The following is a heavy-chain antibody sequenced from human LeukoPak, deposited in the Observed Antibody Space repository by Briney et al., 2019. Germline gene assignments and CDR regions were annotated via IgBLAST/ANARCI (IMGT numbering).Heavy chain of an antibody. CDR2: IISIFGSA. D-gene: IGHD3-10*01. Sequence: ASVKVSCKASGGTFSNYAISWVRQAPGQGLEWMGGIISIFGSANYAQKFQGRVTITADESTTTVYMELSSLRSEDTAVYYCAGRDGGYDSGSYSIYSYYYYMDVWGKGTTVTISS. V-gene: IGHV1-69*13. CDR3: AGRDGGYDSGSYSIYSYYYYMDV. J-gene: IGHJ6*03. CDR1: GGTFSNYA.